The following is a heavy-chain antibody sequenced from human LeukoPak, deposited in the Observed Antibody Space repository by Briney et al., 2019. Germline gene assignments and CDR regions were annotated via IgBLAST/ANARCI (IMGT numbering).Heavy chain of an antibody. CDR1: GFIFSSYS. V-gene: IGHV3-21*01. CDR2: ISSSSSYI. J-gene: IGHJ6*02. CDR3: AREGVAVAGTGPYYYYGMDV. Sequence: PGGSLRLSCAASGFIFSSYSIDWVRQAPGKGLEWVSSISSSSSYIYYADSVKGRFTISRHNAKNSLYLHMNSLRAEDTAVYYCAREGVAVAGTGPYYYYGMDVWGQGTTVTVSS. D-gene: IGHD6-19*01.